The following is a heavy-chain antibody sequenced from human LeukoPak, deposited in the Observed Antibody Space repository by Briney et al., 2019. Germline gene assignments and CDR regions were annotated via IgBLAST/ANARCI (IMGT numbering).Heavy chain of an antibody. CDR3: ARDPDYGDNWFDP. D-gene: IGHD4-17*01. J-gene: IGHJ5*02. CDR1: GGTFSSYA. V-gene: IGHV1-69*13. Sequence: ASVNVSCKASGGTFSSYAISWVRQAPGQGLEWMGGIIPIFGTANYAQKFQGRVTITADESTSTAYMELSSLRSEDTAVYYCARDPDYGDNWFDPWGQGTLVTVSS. CDR2: IIPIFGTA.